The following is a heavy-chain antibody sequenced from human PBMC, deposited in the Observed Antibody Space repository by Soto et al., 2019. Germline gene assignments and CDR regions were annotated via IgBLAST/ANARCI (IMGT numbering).Heavy chain of an antibody. V-gene: IGHV1-18*01. CDR2: ISAYNGNT. D-gene: IGHD6-19*01. CDR3: ARSRQWVTPDY. J-gene: IGHJ4*02. CDR1: GYTFTSYG. Sequence: QVQLVQSGAEVKKSGASVKVSCKASGYTFTSYGISWVRQAPGQGLEWMGWISAYNGNTKYAQNLQGRVTMTTDTSTSTADMELRSLRPDDTAVYYCARSRQWVTPDYWGQGTLVTVSS.